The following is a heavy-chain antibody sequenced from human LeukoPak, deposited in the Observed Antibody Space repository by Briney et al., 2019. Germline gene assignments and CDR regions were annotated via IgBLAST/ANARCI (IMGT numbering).Heavy chain of an antibody. V-gene: IGHV4-34*01. CDR2: INHSGSS. Sequence: PSETLSLTCAVYGGSFSDYYWSWIRQPPGKGLEWIGEINHSGSSNNNPSLKSRVTISVDTSKNQFSLKLSSVTAADTAVYYCARRGDILTGYSNYYYYGMDVWGQGTTVTVSS. J-gene: IGHJ6*02. D-gene: IGHD3-9*01. CDR1: GGSFSDYY. CDR3: ARRGDILTGYSNYYYYGMDV.